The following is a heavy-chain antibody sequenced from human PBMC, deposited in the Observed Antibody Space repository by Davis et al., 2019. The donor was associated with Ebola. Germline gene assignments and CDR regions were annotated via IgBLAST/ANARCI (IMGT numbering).Heavy chain of an antibody. Sequence: GESLKISCAVSGVTFRNYVMSWVRQAPGKGLEWVSSISSSGGNSFYMDSVKGRFTVSRDNTENTLYLEMTSLRADDTAVYYCARDGQLWDFDYWGQGTLVTVSS. J-gene: IGHJ4*02. CDR2: ISSSGGNS. D-gene: IGHD1-1*01. CDR1: GVTFRNYV. CDR3: ARDGQLWDFDY. V-gene: IGHV3-23*01.